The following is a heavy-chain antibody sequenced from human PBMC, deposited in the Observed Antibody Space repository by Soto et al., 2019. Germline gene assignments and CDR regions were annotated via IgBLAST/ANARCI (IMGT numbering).Heavy chain of an antibody. V-gene: IGHV2-5*01. CDR1: GFSLTTGGLG. J-gene: IGHJ5*02. D-gene: IGHD3-10*01. CDR3: APRPVHSGTWFAP. CDR2: IYWHTER. Sequence: QITLKESGPTLVKPTQTLTLTCTFSGFSLTTGGLGVAWLRQPPGMALEWLADIYWHTERKYSPSRTDRATIPSATSKKPVVLTVTNLNPVDTVTYYCAPRPVHSGTWFAPWGPGILVTVSS.